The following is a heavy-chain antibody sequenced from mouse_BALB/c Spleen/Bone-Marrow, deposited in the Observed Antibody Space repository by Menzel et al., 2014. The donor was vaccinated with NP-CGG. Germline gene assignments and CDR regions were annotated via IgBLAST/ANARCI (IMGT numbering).Heavy chain of an antibody. J-gene: IGHJ3*01. CDR1: GYTFTDYN. D-gene: IGHD1-1*01. V-gene: IGHV1S29*02. Sequence: EVQLQQSGPELVKPGASVKISCKASGYTFTDYNMHWVKQSHGKSLEWIGYIYPYNGGTGYNQKFKSKATLTVDNSSSTAYMHLNSLTSEDSAVYYCARENYGSSPAYWGQGTLVTVSA. CDR2: IYPYNGGT. CDR3: ARENYGSSPAY.